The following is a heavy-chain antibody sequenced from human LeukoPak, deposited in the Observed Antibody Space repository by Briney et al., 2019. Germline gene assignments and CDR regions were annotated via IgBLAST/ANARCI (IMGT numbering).Heavy chain of an antibody. CDR2: ISAYNGIT. D-gene: IGHD2-2*01. V-gene: IGHV1-18*01. Sequence: ASVKVSCKASGYTFTSYGISWVRQAPGQGLEWMGWISAYNGITNYAQKLQGRVTMTTDTSTSTAYMELRSLRSDDTAVYYCARAGPTGYCSSTSCLDYWGQGTLVTVSS. J-gene: IGHJ4*02. CDR3: ARAGPTGYCSSTSCLDY. CDR1: GYTFTSYG.